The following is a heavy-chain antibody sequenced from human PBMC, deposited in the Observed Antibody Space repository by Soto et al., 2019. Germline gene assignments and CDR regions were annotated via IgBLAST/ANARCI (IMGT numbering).Heavy chain of an antibody. CDR3: ARSAGGVYGIIIEGTNWFAP. D-gene: IGHD3-16*01. V-gene: IGHV1-46*01. J-gene: IGHJ5*02. CDR2: INPNGGST. CDR1: GDTCTSYY. Sequence: QVRLVQSGAEVKAPGASVKVSCKAPGDTCTSYYMHWVRQAPGHGLEWMGVINPNGGSTRCAQKIRGRVYMTRESSKSKVYMELRRLTSEDTAVYSCARSAGGVYGIIIEGTNWFAPWGQGTLVTVS.